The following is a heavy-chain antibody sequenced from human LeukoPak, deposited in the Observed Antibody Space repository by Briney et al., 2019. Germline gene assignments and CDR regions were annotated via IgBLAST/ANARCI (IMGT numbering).Heavy chain of an antibody. CDR2: IYYSGSA. J-gene: IGHJ4*02. Sequence: KASETLSLTCTVSGGSISSYYWSWIRQPPGKGLEWIGYIYYSGSANYNPSLKSRVTISVDTSKNQFSLKLSSVTAADTAVYYCARRGNWGSWYYFDYWGQGTLVTVSS. D-gene: IGHD7-27*01. CDR3: ARRGNWGSWYYFDY. CDR1: GGSISSYY. V-gene: IGHV4-59*08.